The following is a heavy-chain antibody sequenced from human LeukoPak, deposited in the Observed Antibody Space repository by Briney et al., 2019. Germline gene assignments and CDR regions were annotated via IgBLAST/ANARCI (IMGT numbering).Heavy chain of an antibody. CDR1: GVSISSYY. CDR2: IYISGST. J-gene: IGHJ4*02. V-gene: IGHV4-4*07. D-gene: IGHD1-1*01. Sequence: SETLSLTCTVSGVSISSYYWSWIRQPAGKGLEWIWRIYISGSTNYNPSLMSRVTMSVDTSKNQFSLKLSSVTAADTAVYYCARDRGTWNDDGFDYWGQGTLVTVSS. CDR3: ARDRGTWNDDGFDY.